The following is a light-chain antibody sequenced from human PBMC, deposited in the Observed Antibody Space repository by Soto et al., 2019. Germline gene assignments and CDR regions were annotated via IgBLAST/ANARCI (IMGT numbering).Light chain of an antibody. CDR1: SSDIGGYNY. CDR3: SSYTSTSTLYV. CDR2: DVS. J-gene: IGLJ1*01. V-gene: IGLV2-14*03. Sequence: QSALTQPASVSGSPGQSITISCTGNSSDIGGYNYVSWYQQLPGKVPKLIIYDVSNRPSGVSDRFSGSKSGNAASLTISGLQAEDEADYYCSSYTSTSTLYVFGTGTK.